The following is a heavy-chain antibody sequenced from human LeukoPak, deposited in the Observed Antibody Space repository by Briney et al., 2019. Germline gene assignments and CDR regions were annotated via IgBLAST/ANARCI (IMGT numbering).Heavy chain of an antibody. J-gene: IGHJ4*02. CDR2: ISSSRTYI. D-gene: IGHD3-10*01. Sequence: GGSLRLSCAASGFTFSSYAMSWVRQAPGKGLEWVSSISSSRTYIYYADSVKGRFTISRDNAKKSLYLQMYSLRAEDTAVYYCARGPDFNGSGSFYTPRDFDFWGQGTLVTVSS. CDR3: ARGPDFNGSGSFYTPRDFDF. V-gene: IGHV3-21*01. CDR1: GFTFSSYA.